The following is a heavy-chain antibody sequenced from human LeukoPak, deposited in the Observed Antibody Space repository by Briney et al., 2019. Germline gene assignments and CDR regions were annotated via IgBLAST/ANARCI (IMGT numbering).Heavy chain of an antibody. Sequence: GGSLRLSCAASGFTFSSYSMNWVRQAPGKGLEWVSSISSSSSYIYYADSVKGRFTISRDNAKNSLYLQMNSLRAEDTALYYCARVRSGYSHENYFDYWGQGTLVTVSS. CDR2: ISSSSSYI. CDR1: GFTFSSYS. D-gene: IGHD5-18*01. J-gene: IGHJ4*02. CDR3: ARVRSGYSHENYFDY. V-gene: IGHV3-21*04.